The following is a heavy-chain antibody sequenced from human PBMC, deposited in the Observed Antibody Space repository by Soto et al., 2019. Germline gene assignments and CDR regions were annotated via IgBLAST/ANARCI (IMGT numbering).Heavy chain of an antibody. D-gene: IGHD3-10*01. CDR3: ATYGSGTYKPTTFDY. CDR1: GGSISSGGYY. CDR2: IYYSGST. J-gene: IGHJ4*02. V-gene: IGHV4-31*03. Sequence: QVQLQESGPGLVKPSQTLSLTCTVSGGSISSGGYYWSWIRQHPGKGLEWIGYIYYSGSTYYNPSLKGRVSLPVDTSKNQFSLKLSSVTAADTAVYYCATYGSGTYKPTTFDYWGQGTLVTVSS.